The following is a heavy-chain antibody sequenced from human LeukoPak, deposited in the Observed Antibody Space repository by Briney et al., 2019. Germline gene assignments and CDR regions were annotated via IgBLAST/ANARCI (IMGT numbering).Heavy chain of an antibody. D-gene: IGHD4-11*01. CDR1: GFTFSSYW. CDR3: ARIYSNFVSLGF. CDR2: IDTDGSNR. J-gene: IGHJ4*02. Sequence: QPGGSLRLSCAASGFTFSSYWMHWVRQTPGKGLVWVSRIDTDGSNRNYADSVKGRFTISRDNAKNTLYLEMNSLRAEDTAVYYCARIYSNFVSLGFWGQGTLVTVSS. V-gene: IGHV3-74*01.